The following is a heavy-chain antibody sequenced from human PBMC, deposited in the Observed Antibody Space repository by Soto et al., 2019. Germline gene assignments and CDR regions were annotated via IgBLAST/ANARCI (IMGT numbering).Heavy chain of an antibody. J-gene: IGHJ6*02. Sequence: SLTCTVSGGSISSYYWSWIRQPPGKGLEWIGYIYYSGSTNYNPSLKSRVTISVDTSKNQFSLKLSSVTAADTAVHYCARGMYYDFWSGYYPYYYYYGMDVWGQGTTVTVSS. CDR3: ARGMYYDFWSGYYPYYYYYGMDV. D-gene: IGHD3-3*01. V-gene: IGHV4-59*01. CDR1: GGSISSYY. CDR2: IYYSGST.